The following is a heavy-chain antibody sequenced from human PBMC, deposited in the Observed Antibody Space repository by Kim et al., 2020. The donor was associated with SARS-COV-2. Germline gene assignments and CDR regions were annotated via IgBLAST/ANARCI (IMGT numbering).Heavy chain of an antibody. CDR1: GFSLNTRGMC. D-gene: IGHD2-2*01. Sequence: SGPTLVKPTQTLILTCTFSGFSLNTRGMCVSWIRQPPGKALEWLARIDWDNDKYYTTSLRTRLTISKDTSKNQVVLTMTNMDPVDTATHYCARIRCDCSSTSCPAAYFDSWGHRTLVTVSS. V-gene: IGHV2-70*11. CDR3: ARIRCDCSSTSCPAAYFDS. J-gene: IGHJ4*01. CDR2: IDWDNDK.